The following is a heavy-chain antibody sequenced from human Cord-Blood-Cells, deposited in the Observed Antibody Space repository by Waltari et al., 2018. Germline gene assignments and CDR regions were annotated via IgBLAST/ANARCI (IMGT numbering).Heavy chain of an antibody. D-gene: IGHD6-13*01. V-gene: IGHV3-53*01. CDR3: ARLDSSSWSHFDY. CDR2: IYSGGST. J-gene: IGHJ4*02. CDR1: GFTVSSNY. Sequence: EVQLVESGGGLIQPGGSLRLSCAASGFTVSSNYMSWVRQAPGKGLGWVSVIYSGGSTYYADSGKCRFTISRDNSKNTLYLQMNSLRAEDTAVYYCARLDSSSWSHFDYWGQGTLVTVSS.